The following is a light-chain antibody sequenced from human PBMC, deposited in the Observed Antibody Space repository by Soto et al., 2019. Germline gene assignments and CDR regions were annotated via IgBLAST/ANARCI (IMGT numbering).Light chain of an antibody. CDR2: DAS. J-gene: IGKJ4*01. CDR3: QQRSDWPST. Sequence: EIVLTQSPATLSLSPGDRATLSCRASQTVSSYLAWYQQKPGQAPRLLIYDASSRATGIPARFSGSGSGTDFTLTITSLEPEDFAVYYCQQRSDWPSTFGRGTKVEIK. V-gene: IGKV3-11*01. CDR1: QTVSSY.